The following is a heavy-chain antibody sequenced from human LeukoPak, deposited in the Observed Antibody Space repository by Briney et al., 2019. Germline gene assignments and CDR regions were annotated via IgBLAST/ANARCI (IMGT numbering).Heavy chain of an antibody. V-gene: IGHV4-59*02. J-gene: IGHJ4*02. Sequence: SETLSLTCTVSGASVNSYYRDWIRQPPGKGLEWIGCISDSGRTYYNPSLKSRVTISLGTSNNQFSLRLTSVTAADSAMYYCTKGYYEPFDSWGQGTLVTVSS. D-gene: IGHD3-22*01. CDR3: TKGYYEPFDS. CDR1: GASVNSYY. CDR2: ISDSGRT.